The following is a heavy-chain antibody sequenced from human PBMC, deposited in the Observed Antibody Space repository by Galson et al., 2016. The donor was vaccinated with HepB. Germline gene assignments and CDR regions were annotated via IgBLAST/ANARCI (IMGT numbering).Heavy chain of an antibody. CDR3: ARGSGNQFGFFDY. D-gene: IGHD1-26*01. CDR1: GFTFSSYT. CDR2: ITYSSSYI. J-gene: IGHJ4*02. V-gene: IGHV3-21*01. Sequence: SLRLSCAASGFTFSSYTMNWVRQAPGKGLEWVSSITYSSSYIDYADSVKGRFTFSRDNAKNSLYLQMNSLRVEDTAVYYCARGSGNQFGFFDYWGQGALVTVSS.